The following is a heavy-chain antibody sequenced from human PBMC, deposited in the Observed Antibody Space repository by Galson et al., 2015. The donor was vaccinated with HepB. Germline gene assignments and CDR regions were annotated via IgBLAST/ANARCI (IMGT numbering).Heavy chain of an antibody. CDR2: ISYDGSNK. CDR1: GFTFSSYA. Sequence: SLRLSCAASGFTFSSYAMHWVRQAPGKGLEWVAVISYDGSNKYYADSVKGRFTISRDNSKNTLYLQMNSLRAEDTAVYYCAREQQLTPTTLDYWGQGTLVTVSS. V-gene: IGHV3-30*04. D-gene: IGHD6-13*01. J-gene: IGHJ4*02. CDR3: AREQQLTPTTLDY.